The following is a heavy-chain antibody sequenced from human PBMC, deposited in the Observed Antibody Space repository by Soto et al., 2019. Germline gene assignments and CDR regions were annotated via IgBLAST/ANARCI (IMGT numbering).Heavy chain of an antibody. Sequence: QVQLVESGGGVVQPGTSLRLSCEASGFTFNSFGMHWVRQAPGKGLAWVAVIWHDGTNKYYVDSVKGRFTISRDNSKDTLYLQMNNLRAEDTAVYYCARTGLQIVQATSYYYGLDVWGQGTTVTVSS. CDR3: ARTGLQIVQATSYYYGLDV. D-gene: IGHD2-8*01. J-gene: IGHJ6*02. CDR2: IWHDGTNK. CDR1: GFTFNSFG. V-gene: IGHV3-33*01.